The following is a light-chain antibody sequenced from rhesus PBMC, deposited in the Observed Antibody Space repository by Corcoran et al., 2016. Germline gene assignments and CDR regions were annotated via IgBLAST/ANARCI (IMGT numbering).Light chain of an antibody. CDR1: QGISSW. Sequence: DIQMTQSPSSLSASVGDTVTITCRASQGISSWLAWYQQKPGKAPKLLIYKPSSLQSGVPSRFSGSGSGTDFTLTISSVQSEDFATDDCQKDSSRPLTFVGGTKVELK. CDR3: QKDSSRPLT. J-gene: IGKJ4*01. V-gene: IGKV1-22*01. CDR2: KPS.